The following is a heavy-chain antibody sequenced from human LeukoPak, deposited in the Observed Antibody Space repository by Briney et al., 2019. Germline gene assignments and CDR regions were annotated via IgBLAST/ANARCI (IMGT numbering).Heavy chain of an antibody. D-gene: IGHD5-18*01. CDR3: ASTDTAMGPDAFDI. J-gene: IGHJ3*02. CDR1: GDSISSSSYY. CDR2: IYYSGST. Sequence: PSETLSLTCTVSGDSISSSSYYWGWIRQPPGKGPEWIGSIYYSGSTYYNPSLKSRVTISVDTSKNQFSLKLSSVTAADTAVYYCASTDTAMGPDAFDIWGQGTMVTVSS. V-gene: IGHV4-39*01.